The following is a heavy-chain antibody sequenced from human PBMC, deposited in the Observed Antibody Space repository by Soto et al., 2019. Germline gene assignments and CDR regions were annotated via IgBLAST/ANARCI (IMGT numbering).Heavy chain of an antibody. CDR2: INHSGST. CDR3: ARGSYGIVVVPAQPRSHFDY. J-gene: IGHJ4*02. CDR1: GGSFSGYY. D-gene: IGHD2-2*01. Sequence: LETLSLTCAVYGGSFSGYYWSWIRQPPGKGLEWIGEINHSGSTNYNPSLKSRVTISVDTSKNQFSLKLSSVTAADTAVYYCARGSYGIVVVPAQPRSHFDYWGQGTLVTVSS. V-gene: IGHV4-34*01.